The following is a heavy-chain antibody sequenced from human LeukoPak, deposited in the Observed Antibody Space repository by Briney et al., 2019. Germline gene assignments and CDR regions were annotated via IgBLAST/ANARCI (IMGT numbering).Heavy chain of an antibody. Sequence: GGSLRLSCAASGFTFSSYWMHWVRQAPGKGLVWVSRINSDGSSTSYADSVKGRFTISRDNAKNTLYLQMNGLRAEDTAVYYCARVSITMVRSFDYWGQGTLVTVSS. CDR2: INSDGSST. V-gene: IGHV3-74*01. CDR3: ARVSITMVRSFDY. CDR1: GFTFSSYW. J-gene: IGHJ4*02. D-gene: IGHD3-10*01.